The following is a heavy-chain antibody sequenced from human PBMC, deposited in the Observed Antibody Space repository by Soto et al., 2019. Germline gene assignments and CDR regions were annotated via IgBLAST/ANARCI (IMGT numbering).Heavy chain of an antibody. J-gene: IGHJ3*02. CDR3: AKDFLLQDHDYGDYGPNDAFDI. D-gene: IGHD4-17*01. CDR2: ISWNSGSI. Sequence: GGSLRLSCAASGFTFDDYAMHWVRQAPGKGLEWVSGISWNSGSIGYADSVKGRFTISRDNAKNSLYLQMNSLRAEDTALYYCAKDFLLQDHDYGDYGPNDAFDIWGQGTMVTVSS. CDR1: GFTFDDYA. V-gene: IGHV3-9*01.